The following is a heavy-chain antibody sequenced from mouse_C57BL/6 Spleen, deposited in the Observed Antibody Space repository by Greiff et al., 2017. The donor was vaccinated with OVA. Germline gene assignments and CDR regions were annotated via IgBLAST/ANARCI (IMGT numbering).Heavy chain of an antibody. D-gene: IGHD2-4*01. V-gene: IGHV5-4*01. CDR1: GFTFSSYA. Sequence: EVQRVESGGGLVKPGGSLKLSCAASGFTFSSYAMSWVRQTPDKRLEWVATISDGGSYTYYPDNVKGRFTISRDNAKNNLYLQMSHLKSEDTAMYYCAGYDYDVGFDYWGQGTTLTVSS. CDR2: ISDGGSYT. CDR3: AGYDYDVGFDY. J-gene: IGHJ2*01.